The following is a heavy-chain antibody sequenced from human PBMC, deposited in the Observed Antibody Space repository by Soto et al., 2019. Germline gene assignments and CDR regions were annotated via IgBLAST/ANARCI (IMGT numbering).Heavy chain of an antibody. Sequence: SETLPLPCAVYGVYFRGCYWGGNRQPPGKGLEWIGEINHSGSTNYNPSLKSRVTISVDTSKNQFSLKLSSVTAADTAVYYCAREGDYSSSWYGYWGQGTLVTVS. D-gene: IGHD6-13*01. V-gene: IGHV4-34*01. CDR2: INHSGST. CDR1: GVYFRGCY. J-gene: IGHJ4*02. CDR3: AREGDYSSSWYGY.